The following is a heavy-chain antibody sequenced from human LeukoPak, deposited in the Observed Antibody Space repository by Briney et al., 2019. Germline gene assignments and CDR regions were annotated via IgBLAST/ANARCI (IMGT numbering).Heavy chain of an antibody. CDR2: INQNGGEK. D-gene: IGHD6-19*01. CDR1: GFTFSGYW. Sequence: GGSLRLSCADSGFTFSGYWMNWVRQAPGKGLEWVANINQNGGEKYYVDSVKGRFTISRDNAKNSLYLQMNSLRAEDTAVYYCARGGPYSSGCSDYWGQGTLVTVSS. CDR3: ARGGPYSSGCSDY. J-gene: IGHJ4*02. V-gene: IGHV3-7*03.